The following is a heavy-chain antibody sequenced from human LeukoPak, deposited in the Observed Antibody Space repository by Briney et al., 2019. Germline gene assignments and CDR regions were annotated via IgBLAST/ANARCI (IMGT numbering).Heavy chain of an antibody. J-gene: IGHJ4*02. CDR3: ARHPDY. CDR2: VYPLHSDT. V-gene: IGHV5-51*01. CDR1: GYSFTNYW. Sequence: GESLKISCQGSGYSFTNYWIGWVRQMPGKGLEWMGIVYPLHSDTKYSPSFQGQVAISVDKSISTAYLHWSSLKASDTAMYYCARHPDYWGQGTLVTVSS.